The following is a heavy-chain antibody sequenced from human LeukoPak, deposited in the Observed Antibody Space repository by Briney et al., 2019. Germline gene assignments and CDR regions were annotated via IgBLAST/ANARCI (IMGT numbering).Heavy chain of an antibody. CDR3: AKDAHGSGMDY. J-gene: IGHJ4*02. CDR2: IIPIFGTA. D-gene: IGHD3-10*01. Sequence: ASVKVSCKASGGTFSSYAISWVRQAPGQGLEWMGGIIPIFGTANYAQKFQGRVTITADKSTSTAYMELSSLRSEDTAVYYCAKDAHGSGMDYWGQGTLVTVSS. CDR1: GGTFSSYA. V-gene: IGHV1-69*06.